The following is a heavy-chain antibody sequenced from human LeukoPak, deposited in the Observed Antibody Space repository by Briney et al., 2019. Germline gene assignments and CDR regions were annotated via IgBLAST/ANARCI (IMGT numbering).Heavy chain of an antibody. CDR1: GFTFSTYD. Sequence: PGGSLRLSCAASGFTFSTYDMHWVRQATGKGLEWVSGTGTTGDTYYPGSVKGRFTISREDAKSSLYLQMNSLRAGDTAEYFCARGRPGSGWGTLAFDVWGQGTMVTVSS. CDR3: ARGRPGSGWGTLAFDV. V-gene: IGHV3-13*01. J-gene: IGHJ3*01. D-gene: IGHD6-19*01. CDR2: TGTTGDT.